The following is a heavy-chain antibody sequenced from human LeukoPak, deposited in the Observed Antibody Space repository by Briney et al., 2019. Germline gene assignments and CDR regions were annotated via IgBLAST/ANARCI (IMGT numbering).Heavy chain of an antibody. CDR2: INHSGST. CDR3: ARVTAYRRYFDL. V-gene: IGHV4-34*01. Sequence: TSETLSLTCAVYGGSFSGYYWSWIRQPPGKGLEWIGEINHSGSTNYNPSLKSRVTISVDTSKNQFSLKLISVTAADTAVYYCARVTAYRRYFDLRGRGTLVTVSS. D-gene: IGHD5-18*01. J-gene: IGHJ2*01. CDR1: GGSFSGYY.